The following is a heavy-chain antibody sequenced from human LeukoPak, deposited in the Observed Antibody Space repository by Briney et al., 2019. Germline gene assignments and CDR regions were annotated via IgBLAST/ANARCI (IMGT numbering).Heavy chain of an antibody. J-gene: IGHJ5*02. V-gene: IGHV4-59*12. CDR2: IYYSGST. CDR1: GGSISSYY. D-gene: IGHD2-8*01. Sequence: KTSETLSLTCTVSGGSISSYYWSWIRQPPGKGLEWIGYIYYSGSTNYNPSLKSRVTISVDRSRNQFSLKLSSVTAADTAVYYCARVSYLVYLLGFDPWGQGTLVTVSS. CDR3: ARVSYLVYLLGFDP.